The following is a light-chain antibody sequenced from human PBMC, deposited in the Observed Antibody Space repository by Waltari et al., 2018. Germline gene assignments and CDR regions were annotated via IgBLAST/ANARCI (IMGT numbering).Light chain of an antibody. Sequence: EVVLTQSPGTMSLSPGERATLACRASQCVGTSLAWDQPKPGQAPRLLIYGASRRATGIPDRFSGSGSGTDFSLTISRLEPEDFAVYYCQHYVRLPATFGQGTKVEI. CDR3: QHYVRLPAT. V-gene: IGKV3-20*01. J-gene: IGKJ1*01. CDR1: QCVGTS. CDR2: GAS.